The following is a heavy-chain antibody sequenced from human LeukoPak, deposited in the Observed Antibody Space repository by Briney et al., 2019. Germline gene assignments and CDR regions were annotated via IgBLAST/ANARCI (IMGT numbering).Heavy chain of an antibody. J-gene: IGHJ4*02. CDR1: GGSISSGGYY. CDR2: IYYSGST. D-gene: IGHD6-19*01. V-gene: IGHV4-31*03. CDR3: ARGRSAVAGNY. Sequence: SETLSLTCTVSGGSISSGGYYWSWIRQHPGKGLEWIGYIYYSGSTNYNPSLKSRVTISVDTSKNQFSLKLSSVTAADTAVYYCARGRSAVAGNYWGQGTLVTVSS.